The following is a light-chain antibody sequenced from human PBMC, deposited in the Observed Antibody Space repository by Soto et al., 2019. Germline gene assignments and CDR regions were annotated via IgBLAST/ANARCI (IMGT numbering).Light chain of an antibody. V-gene: IGKV1-5*01. J-gene: IGKJ1*01. CDR3: QQHNSYSQT. CDR1: QSISSW. Sequence: GDRVTITCRASQSISSWLAWYQQKPGKAPKLLIYDASSLESGVPSRFSGSGSGTEFTLTISSLQPDDFATYYCQQHNSYSQTFGQGTKVDIK. CDR2: DAS.